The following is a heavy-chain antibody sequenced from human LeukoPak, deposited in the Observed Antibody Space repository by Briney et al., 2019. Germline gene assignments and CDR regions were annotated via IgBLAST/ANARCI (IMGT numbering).Heavy chain of an antibody. CDR1: GGSISSYY. Sequence: PSETLSLTCTVSGGSISSYYWSWIRQPPGKGLEWIGYIYYSGSTNYNPSLKSRVTISVDTSKNQFSLKLSSVTAADTAVYYCAREPLSGYCSSTSCLGGFDYWGQGTLVTVSS. J-gene: IGHJ4*02. D-gene: IGHD2-2*01. CDR2: IYYSGST. CDR3: AREPLSGYCSSTSCLGGFDY. V-gene: IGHV4-59*01.